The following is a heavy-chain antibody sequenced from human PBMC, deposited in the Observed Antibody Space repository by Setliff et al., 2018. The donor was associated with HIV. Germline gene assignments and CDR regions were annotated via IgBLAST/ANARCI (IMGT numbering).Heavy chain of an antibody. V-gene: IGHV4-30-4*08. CDR3: ARFTVVVFGDGEPSWFDP. Sequence: ASETLSLTCTASGDSIISGDYYWSWIRQSPGKGLEWIGHIHYKGNIDYNASLKSRLAISSDTSKNQFSLNLSSVIAADTAIYFCARFTVVVFGDGEPSWFDPWGQGILVTVSS. CDR1: GDSIISGDYY. CDR2: IHYKGNI. D-gene: IGHD2-15*01. J-gene: IGHJ5*02.